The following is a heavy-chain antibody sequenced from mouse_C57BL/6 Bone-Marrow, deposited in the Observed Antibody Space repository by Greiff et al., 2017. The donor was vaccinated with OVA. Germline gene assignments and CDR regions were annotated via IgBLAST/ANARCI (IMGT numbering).Heavy chain of an antibody. V-gene: IGHV2-2*01. CDR2: IWSGGST. J-gene: IGHJ1*03. Sequence: VQVVESGPGLVQPSQCLSITCTVSGFSFTSYGVPWVRQSPGKGLEWLGVIWSGGSTVYNAAFISRLIISKNNSKSQVLFRMKSLQADEAAINYCARRSVPGYFDVWGTGTTVTVSS. CDR1: GFSFTSYG. CDR3: ARRSVPGYFDV. D-gene: IGHD5-1*01.